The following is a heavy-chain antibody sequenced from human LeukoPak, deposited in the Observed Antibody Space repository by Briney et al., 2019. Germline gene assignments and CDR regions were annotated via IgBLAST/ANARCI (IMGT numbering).Heavy chain of an antibody. CDR1: GGSISGYY. Sequence: SETLSLTCTVSGGSISGYYWSWIRQHPGQGLEWIGYIHYSGSTNYNPSLKGRVTISLDMSKNQFSLKLNSMTAADTAVYYCAREGQWLPDWFDPWGQGTLVTVSS. J-gene: IGHJ5*02. V-gene: IGHV4-59*01. CDR3: AREGQWLPDWFDP. D-gene: IGHD6-19*01. CDR2: IHYSGST.